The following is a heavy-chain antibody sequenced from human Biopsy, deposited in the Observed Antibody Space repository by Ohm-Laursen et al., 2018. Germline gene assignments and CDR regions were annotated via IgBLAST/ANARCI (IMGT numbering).Heavy chain of an antibody. CDR2: VYYTGST. D-gene: IGHD3-22*01. Sequence: SETLSLTCTVSGVSISSYYWSWIRQPPGKGLQWIGYVYYTGSTDYNPSLQSRVTISVDTSKNHFSPRLRSVTPADTAIYYCARDRGYYSDRTVPGYFDLWGRGTLVTVSS. CDR1: GVSISSYY. J-gene: IGHJ2*01. V-gene: IGHV4-59*01. CDR3: ARDRGYYSDRTVPGYFDL.